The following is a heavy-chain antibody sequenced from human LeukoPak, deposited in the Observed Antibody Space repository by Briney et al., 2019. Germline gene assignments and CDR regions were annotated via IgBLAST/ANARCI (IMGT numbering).Heavy chain of an antibody. J-gene: IGHJ4*02. CDR3: ARYGSDYPMDY. CDR1: GGSISSGDYY. D-gene: IGHD4-17*01. V-gene: IGHV4-30-4*01. CDR2: IHYSGST. Sequence: SETLSLTCTVSGGSISSGDYYWSWIRQPPGKGLEWIGYIHYSGSTYYNPSLKSRVTISVDTSKNQFSLKLSSVTAADTAVYYCARYGSDYPMDYWGQGTLVTVSS.